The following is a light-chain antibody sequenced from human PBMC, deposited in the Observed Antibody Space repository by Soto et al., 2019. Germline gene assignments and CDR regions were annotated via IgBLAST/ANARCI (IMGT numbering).Light chain of an antibody. V-gene: IGKV3D-15*01. CDR3: QHYNNWWT. CDR2: AAS. Sequence: EIVLTPSPGTLSLSPGERATLSCRTSQSVSSSYFAWYQPPPGPAPRLLIHAASTRATGLPASFTGSASATEFTLTISRLHFDDSAVYYCQHYNNWWTFGQGTKVDIK. J-gene: IGKJ1*01. CDR1: QSVSSSY.